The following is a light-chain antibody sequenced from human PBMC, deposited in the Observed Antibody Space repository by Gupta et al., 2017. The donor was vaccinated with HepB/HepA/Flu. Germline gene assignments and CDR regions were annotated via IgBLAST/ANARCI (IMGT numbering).Light chain of an antibody. J-gene: IGKJ5*01. CDR3: QQSSSTSLT. CDR2: GTY. V-gene: IGKV1-39*01. Sequence: DIHLTQSPSSLSASVGARVTITCRASQSIYNYLNWYQQKPGKAPKVLIYGTYNLQSGVPSRFSGSGSGTDFSLTINSLQPADFATYFCQQSSSTSLTFGQGTRLDI. CDR1: QSIYNY.